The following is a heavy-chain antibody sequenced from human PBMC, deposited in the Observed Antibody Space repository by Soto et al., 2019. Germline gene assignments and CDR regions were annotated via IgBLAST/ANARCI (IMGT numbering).Heavy chain of an antibody. V-gene: IGHV1-46*01. CDR1: GYSFPSYY. CDR3: ARDRGVIRSGRPGFDY. D-gene: IGHD1-26*01. J-gene: IGHJ4*02. Sequence: GASVKVSCKASGYSFPSYYIHWVRQAPGQGPGWMGIINSSGGSINYAQKFQGRVTMTSDTSTSTVHMELSSLRSEDTAVYYCARDRGVIRSGRPGFDYWGQGSLVTVSS. CDR2: INSSGGSI.